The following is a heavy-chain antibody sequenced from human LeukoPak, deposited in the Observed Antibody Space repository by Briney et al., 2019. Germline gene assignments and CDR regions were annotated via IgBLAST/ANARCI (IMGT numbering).Heavy chain of an antibody. D-gene: IGHD6-19*01. CDR1: GFTVSSNY. CDR3: ARPSSGWIFDY. CDR2: IYSGGST. V-gene: IGHV3-53*01. Sequence: GGSLRLSCAASGFTVSSNYMSWVRQAPGKGLEWVSVIYSGGSTYYADSVKGRFTISRDNSKNTLYLQMNSLRAEDTAVYYCARPSSGWIFDYWGQGTLVTVSS. J-gene: IGHJ4*02.